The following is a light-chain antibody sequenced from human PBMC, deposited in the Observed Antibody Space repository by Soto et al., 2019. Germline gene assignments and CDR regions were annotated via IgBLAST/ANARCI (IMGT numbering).Light chain of an antibody. Sequence: EIVLTQSPATLSLSPGERATLSCRASQSVSSYLAWYQHKPGQAPRLLIYDASNRATGIPARFSGSGSGTDFNLTISSIEPEDFAVYYCQLRLNWRPLYTFGQGTKLEIK. CDR3: QLRLNWRPLYT. CDR2: DAS. J-gene: IGKJ2*01. CDR1: QSVSSY. V-gene: IGKV3-11*01.